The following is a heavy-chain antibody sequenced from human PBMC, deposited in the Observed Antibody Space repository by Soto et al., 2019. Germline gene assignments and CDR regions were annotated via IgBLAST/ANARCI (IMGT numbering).Heavy chain of an antibody. J-gene: IGHJ6*02. CDR1: GFTFSGSA. CDR2: IRSKANSYAT. Sequence: PGGSLRLSCAASGFTFSGSAMHWVRQASGKGLEWVGRIRSKANSYATAYDASVKGRFTISRDDSKNTAYLQMNSLKTEDTAVYYCTRQSNSNDYYYHYGMDVWGQGTTVTVSS. CDR3: TRQSNSNDYYYHYGMDV. V-gene: IGHV3-73*01. D-gene: IGHD4-4*01.